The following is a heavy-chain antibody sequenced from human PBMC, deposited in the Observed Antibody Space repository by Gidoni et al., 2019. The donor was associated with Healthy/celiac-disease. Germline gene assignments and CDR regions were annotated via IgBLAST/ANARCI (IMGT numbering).Heavy chain of an antibody. V-gene: IGHV3-7*01. CDR1: GLTFSSYW. CDR3: ARDEAGTCYFDY. Sequence: EVQLVESGGGLVQPGGSMRLSGAASGLTFSSYWMSWVRQSPGKGLEWVANIKQGGSEKYYVDSVKGLFTISRDNAKNSLYLQMNSLRAEDTAVYYCARDEAGTCYFDYWGQGTLVTVSS. J-gene: IGHJ4*02. CDR2: IKQGGSEK. D-gene: IGHD6-19*01.